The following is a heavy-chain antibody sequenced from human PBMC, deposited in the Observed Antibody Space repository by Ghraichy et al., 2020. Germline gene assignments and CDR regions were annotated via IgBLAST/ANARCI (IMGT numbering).Heavy chain of an antibody. CDR2: MNTDGSST. CDR1: GFTFSSYW. Sequence: GGSLRLSCAASGFTFSSYWIHWVRQAPGKGLVWVSHMNTDGSSTSYADSVKGRFTISRDNAKNTLFLQMNSLRADDTAVYYCARGRWMDVWGQGTTVTV. V-gene: IGHV3-74*01. CDR3: ARGRWMDV. J-gene: IGHJ6*02. D-gene: IGHD4-23*01.